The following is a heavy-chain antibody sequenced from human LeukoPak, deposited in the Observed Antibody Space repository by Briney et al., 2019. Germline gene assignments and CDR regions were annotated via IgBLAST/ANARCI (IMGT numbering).Heavy chain of an antibody. CDR1: GGSISSDGYY. D-gene: IGHD1-26*01. CDR3: ARGRSNYSGMDV. J-gene: IGHJ6*02. Sequence: SETLSLTCTVSGGSISSDGYYWSWIRQHPGKGLEWIGYIYYSGSTYYNPSLKSRVTISVDTSKNQFSLKLSSVTAADTAVYYCARGRSNYSGMDVWGQGTTVTVSS. CDR2: IYYSGST. V-gene: IGHV4-31*03.